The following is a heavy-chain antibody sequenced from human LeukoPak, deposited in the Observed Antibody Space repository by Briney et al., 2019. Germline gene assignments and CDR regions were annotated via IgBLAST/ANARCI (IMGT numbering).Heavy chain of an antibody. CDR3: ARHIVVVTALDY. D-gene: IGHD2-21*02. CDR1: GFTFSSYS. Sequence: PGGSLRLSCAASGFTFSSYSMNWVRQAPGKGLEWVSSISSSSSYIYYADSVKGRFTISRDNAKNSLYLQMNSLRAEDTAVYYCARHIVVVTALDYWGQGTLVTVSS. J-gene: IGHJ4*02. CDR2: ISSSSSYI. V-gene: IGHV3-21*01.